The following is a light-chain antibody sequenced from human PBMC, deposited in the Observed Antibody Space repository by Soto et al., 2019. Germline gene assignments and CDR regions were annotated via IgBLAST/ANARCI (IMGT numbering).Light chain of an antibody. CDR3: SSYTSSSTLVV. CDR2: DVS. Sequence: QSALTQPASVSGSPGKSITISCTGTSSDVGGYNYVSWYQQHPGKAPKLMIYDVSNRPSGVSNRFSGSKSGNTASLTISGLQAEDEADYYCSSYTSSSTLVVFGGGTKL. J-gene: IGLJ2*01. V-gene: IGLV2-14*01. CDR1: SSDVGGYNY.